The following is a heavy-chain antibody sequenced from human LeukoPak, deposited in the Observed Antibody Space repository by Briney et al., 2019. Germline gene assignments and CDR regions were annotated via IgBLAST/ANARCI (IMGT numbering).Heavy chain of an antibody. V-gene: IGHV3-30*07. Sequence: SRDNSKNTLYLQMNSLRAEDTAVYYCARGSNGGTFDYWGQGTLVTVSS. CDR3: ARGSNGGTFDY. D-gene: IGHD4-23*01. J-gene: IGHJ4*02.